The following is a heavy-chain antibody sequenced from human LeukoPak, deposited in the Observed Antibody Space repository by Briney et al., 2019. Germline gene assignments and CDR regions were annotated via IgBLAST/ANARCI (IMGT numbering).Heavy chain of an antibody. CDR1: RGFFSRYF. J-gene: IGHJ2*01. V-gene: IGHV4-34*01. CDR2: INHSGSI. CDR3: ARAPRSQGWYFDL. Sequence: PSETLPHTFPVYRGFFSRYFWNWIRQPPGKELEWIGDINHSGSINYNPSLKSRVTISVDTSMNQFSLKLSSVTAADTAVYYCARAPRSQGWYFDLWGRGTLVTVSS.